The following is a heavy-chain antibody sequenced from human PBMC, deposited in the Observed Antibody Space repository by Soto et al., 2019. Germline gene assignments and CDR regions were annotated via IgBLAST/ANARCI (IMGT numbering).Heavy chain of an antibody. V-gene: IGHV3-48*03. Sequence: ESVGGLVQPGGSLRLSCAASGFTFSSYEMNWVRQAPGKGLEWVSYISSSGSTIYYADSVKGRFTISRDNAKNSLYLQMNSLRAEDTAVYYCARVRSTSFGDYWGQGTLVTVSS. CDR3: ARVRSTSFGDY. D-gene: IGHD2-2*01. J-gene: IGHJ4*02. CDR1: GFTFSSYE. CDR2: ISSSGSTI.